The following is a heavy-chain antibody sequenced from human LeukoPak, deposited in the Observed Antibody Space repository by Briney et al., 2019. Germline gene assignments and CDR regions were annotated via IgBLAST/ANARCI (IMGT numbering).Heavy chain of an antibody. CDR3: AKSYNGYESKPDY. J-gene: IGHJ4*02. Sequence: GGSLRLSCAASGFTFSSYAMSWVRQAPGKGLEWVSSISNSGGRTFYTDSVKGRFTISRDNPKITLYLQMNSLRAEDTAVYYCAKSYNGYESKPDYWGQGTLVTVSS. D-gene: IGHD5-12*01. CDR2: ISNSGGRT. V-gene: IGHV3-23*01. CDR1: GFTFSSYA.